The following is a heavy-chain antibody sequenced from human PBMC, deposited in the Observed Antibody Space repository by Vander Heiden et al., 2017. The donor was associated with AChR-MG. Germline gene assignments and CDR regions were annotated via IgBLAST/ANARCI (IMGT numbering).Heavy chain of an antibody. V-gene: IGHV3-15*01. D-gene: IGHD1-7*01. Sequence: DVHLVESGGGLVKPGGSLRLPCAVSGFTFKDAWMNWGRQAPGKGLEWIGRIKSNSDGGITDHAAPVKGRFTISRDDSKNTLYLQMDSLKTEDTGVYYCTTLSLWNYVLETWGQGSLVTVSS. CDR1: GFTFKDAW. CDR3: TTLSLWNYVLET. J-gene: IGHJ5*02. CDR2: IKSNSDGGIT.